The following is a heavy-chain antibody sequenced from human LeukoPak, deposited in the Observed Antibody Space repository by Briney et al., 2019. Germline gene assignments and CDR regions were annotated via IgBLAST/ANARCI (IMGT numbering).Heavy chain of an antibody. Sequence: ASVKASCKASGYTFTNYIIIWVRQAPGQGLEWMGWVGTYDKTTKYAQKFQGRVTMTTDTSTTTSYLELGSLTSDDTAIYYCARGSFGSGSYRIDDCWGQGTLVTVSS. CDR3: ARGSFGSGSYRIDDC. CDR2: VGTYDKTT. D-gene: IGHD3-10*01. V-gene: IGHV1-18*04. CDR1: GYTFTNYI. J-gene: IGHJ4*02.